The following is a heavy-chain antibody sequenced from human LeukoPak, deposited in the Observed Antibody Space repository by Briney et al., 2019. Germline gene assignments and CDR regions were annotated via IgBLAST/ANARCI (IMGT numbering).Heavy chain of an antibody. CDR1: GYTFTNYF. Sequence: ASVKVSCNPSGYTFTNYFIHWVRQVPGQGLEWMGMVNPTGGSTSYAQSFQGRVTLTGDTSTSTVYMEFSALTSEDTAVYYCARDSGSGNNDYWGQGTLVTVSS. J-gene: IGHJ4*02. D-gene: IGHD1-26*01. V-gene: IGHV1-46*01. CDR3: ARDSGSGNNDY. CDR2: VNPTGGST.